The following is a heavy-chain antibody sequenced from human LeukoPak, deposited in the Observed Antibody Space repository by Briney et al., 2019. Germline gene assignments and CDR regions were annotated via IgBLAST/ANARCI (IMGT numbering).Heavy chain of an antibody. Sequence: ASVKVSCKASGGTFSSYAISWVRQAPGQGLEWMGGIIPIFGTANYAQKFQGRVTITADESTSTAYMELSSLRSEDTAVYYCARDGYYYDSSGYYLGFDYWGQGTLVTVSS. J-gene: IGHJ4*02. V-gene: IGHV1-69*13. CDR1: GGTFSSYA. CDR3: ARDGYYYDSSGYYLGFDY. D-gene: IGHD3-22*01. CDR2: IIPIFGTA.